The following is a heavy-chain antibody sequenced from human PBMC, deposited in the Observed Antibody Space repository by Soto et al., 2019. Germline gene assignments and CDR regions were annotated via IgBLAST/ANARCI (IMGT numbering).Heavy chain of an antibody. D-gene: IGHD5-18*01. Sequence: SDTLSLTCTFSGYSISNGYYWGWIRQSPEKGLARIGSIYHSGTTYYNPPTQTRVITSTATPKNHLSLHLKSVTAAGTAVYYCVGDRYSYGSEAGKWGQGPLVTVSS. CDR3: VGDRYSYGSEAGK. CDR1: GYSISNGYY. J-gene: IGHJ4*02. CDR2: IYHSGTT. V-gene: IGHV4-38-2*02.